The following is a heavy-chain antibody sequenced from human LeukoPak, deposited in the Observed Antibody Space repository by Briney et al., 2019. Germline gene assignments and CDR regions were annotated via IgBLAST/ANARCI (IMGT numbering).Heavy chain of an antibody. CDR3: AREDGDAFDI. CDR1: GFTFSSYE. Sequence: PGGSLRLSCIASGFTFSSYEMDWVRRAPGKGLEWVSYIGSSGGSRYYADSVKGRFTTSRDNAKNSLYLQMSSLRAEDTAVYYCAREDGDAFDIWGQGTMVTVSS. J-gene: IGHJ3*02. V-gene: IGHV3-48*03. CDR2: IGSSGGSR. D-gene: IGHD5-24*01.